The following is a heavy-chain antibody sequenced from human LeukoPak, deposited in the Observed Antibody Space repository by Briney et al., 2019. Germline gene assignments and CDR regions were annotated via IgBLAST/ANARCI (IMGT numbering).Heavy chain of an antibody. CDR3: VRLVGNSWLDY. D-gene: IGHD6-13*01. CDR1: GDSVSSINGA. J-gene: IGHJ4*02. V-gene: IGHV6-1*01. Sequence: SQTLSLTCDISGDSVSSINGAWNWIRQSPSRGLEWLGRTYYRSQWYNDYAVSVKSRITITPDTSTNQFSLHLNSVTPDDTAVYYCVRLVGNSWLDYWGQGTLVTVSS. CDR2: TYYRSQWYN.